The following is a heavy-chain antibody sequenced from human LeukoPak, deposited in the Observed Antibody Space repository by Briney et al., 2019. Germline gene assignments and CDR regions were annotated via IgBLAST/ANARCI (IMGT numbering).Heavy chain of an antibody. V-gene: IGHV1-2*02. CDR1: GYTFTGYY. Sequence: GASVKVSCKASGYTFTGYYMHWVRQAPGQGLEWMGWINPNSGGTNYAQRFQGRVAMTRDTSISTAYMELSRLRSDDTAVYYCARVDLVMGGWFDPWGQGTLVTVSS. J-gene: IGHJ5*02. CDR2: INPNSGGT. D-gene: IGHD3-9*01. CDR3: ARVDLVMGGWFDP.